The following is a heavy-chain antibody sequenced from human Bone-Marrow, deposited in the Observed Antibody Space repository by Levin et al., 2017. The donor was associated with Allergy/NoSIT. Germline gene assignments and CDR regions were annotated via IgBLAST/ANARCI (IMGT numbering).Heavy chain of an antibody. Sequence: SCAASGFTFSSYAMSWVRQAPGKGLEWVSAITDSGGNTYYADSVKGRFTVSRDNSKNTLYLQMNTLRADDAAIYRCAKGVRGGITGLYFDSWGQGTLVTVSS. CDR2: ITDSGGNT. D-gene: IGHD3-16*01. CDR3: AKGVRGGITGLYFDS. J-gene: IGHJ4*02. V-gene: IGHV3-23*01. CDR1: GFTFSSYA.